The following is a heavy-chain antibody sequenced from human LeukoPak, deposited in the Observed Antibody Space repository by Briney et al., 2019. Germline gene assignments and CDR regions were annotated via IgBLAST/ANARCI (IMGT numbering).Heavy chain of an antibody. J-gene: IGHJ4*01. CDR3: ARVWELSFDY. Sequence: PGGSLRLSCAASGFTVTTDHMSWVRQAPGKGLEWVSVIYSGGSTNHADSVKGRFTISRDISKNTVHLQMNSLRAEDTAVYYCARVWELSFDYWGHGTLVSVSS. CDR1: GFTVTTDH. V-gene: IGHV3-53*01. D-gene: IGHD1-26*01. CDR2: IYSGGST.